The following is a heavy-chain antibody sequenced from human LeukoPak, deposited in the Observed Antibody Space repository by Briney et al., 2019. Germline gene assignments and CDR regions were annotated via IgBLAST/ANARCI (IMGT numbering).Heavy chain of an antibody. CDR1: GGSFSGYY. CDR3: ARAPLKSSRRWTRYWYFDL. J-gene: IGHJ2*01. CDR2: INHSGST. D-gene: IGHD6-13*01. V-gene: IGHV4-34*01. Sequence: SETLSLTCAVYGGSFSGYYWSWIRQPPGKGLEWIGEINHSGSTNYNPSLKSRVTISVDTSKNQFSLKLSSVTAADAAVYYCARAPLKSSRRWTRYWYFDLWGRGTLVTVSS.